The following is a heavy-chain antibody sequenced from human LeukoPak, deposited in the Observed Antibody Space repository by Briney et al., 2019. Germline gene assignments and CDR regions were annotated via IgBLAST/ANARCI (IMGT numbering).Heavy chain of an antibody. CDR2: INSDGSST. Sequence: GGSLRLSCAASRFTFSRYWMHWVRQPPGKGLVWVSRINSDGSSTSYADSVKGRFTISRDNAKNTLYLQMNSLRAEDTAVYYCVRETDSSGYYIDYWGQGTLVTVSS. J-gene: IGHJ4*02. V-gene: IGHV3-74*01. D-gene: IGHD3-22*01. CDR3: VRETDSSGYYIDY. CDR1: RFTFSRYW.